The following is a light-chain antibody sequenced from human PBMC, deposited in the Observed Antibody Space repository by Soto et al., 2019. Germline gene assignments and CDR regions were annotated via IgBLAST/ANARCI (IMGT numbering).Light chain of an antibody. J-gene: IGKJ1*01. CDR3: QQRSDWPPT. CDR1: QSLRNY. V-gene: IGKV3-11*01. CDR2: DAS. Sequence: ENVLTQSPATLSLSPGDTATLSCRATQSLRNYLAWYQQKLGQAPRLLIYDASKRATGIPARFSGSGSGTDFTLTISSLEPEDFAVYFCQQRSDWPPTFGQGTKVDI.